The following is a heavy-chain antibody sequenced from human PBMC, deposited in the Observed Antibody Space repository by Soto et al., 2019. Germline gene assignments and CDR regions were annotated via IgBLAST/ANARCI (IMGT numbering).Heavy chain of an antibody. CDR2: INHSGST. CDR1: GGSFSGYY. D-gene: IGHD2-15*01. Sequence: SETLSLTCAVEGGSFSGYYWRWIRQPPGKGLEWIGEINHSGSTNYNPSLKSRVTISVDTSKNQFSLKLSSVTAADTAVYYCARARGYCSGGSCYANATYFDYWGQGTLVTVS. J-gene: IGHJ4*02. V-gene: IGHV4-34*01. CDR3: ARARGYCSGGSCYANATYFDY.